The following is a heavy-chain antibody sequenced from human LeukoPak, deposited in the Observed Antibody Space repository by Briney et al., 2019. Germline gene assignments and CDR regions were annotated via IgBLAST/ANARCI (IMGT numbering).Heavy chain of an antibody. V-gene: IGHV4-30-4*01. CDR2: IYYSGTT. CDR3: ARLRYYDSSGYTFDN. J-gene: IGHJ4*01. CDR1: GGAVTSSIYY. D-gene: IGHD3-22*01. Sequence: SQTLSLTCTVSGGAVTSSIYYFSWVRQPPGKGLECIGYIYYSGTTYYSPSLKSRVTMSVDTSQNQFSLKLRSVTAADTAVYYCARLRYYDSSGYTFDNWGHGTLVTVSS.